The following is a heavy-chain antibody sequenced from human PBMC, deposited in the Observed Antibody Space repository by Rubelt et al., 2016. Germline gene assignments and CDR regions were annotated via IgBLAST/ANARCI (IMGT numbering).Heavy chain of an antibody. Sequence: EVQLLESGGGLVQPGGSLRLSCAASGFTFSSYAMSWVRQAPGKGLEWVSAISGSGGSTYFAGAWKGRFTISRDNSKDRLDRQMNSLRGEDTAVYYCAKIPRGKYYMDVWGKGTTGTVSS. CDR3: AKIPRGKYYMDV. V-gene: IGHV3-23*01. CDR2: ISGSGGST. CDR1: GFTFSSYA. J-gene: IGHJ6*03.